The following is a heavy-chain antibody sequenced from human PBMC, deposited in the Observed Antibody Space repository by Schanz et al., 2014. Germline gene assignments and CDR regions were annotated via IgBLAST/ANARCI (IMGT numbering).Heavy chain of an antibody. CDR2: INSVGSNT. D-gene: IGHD3-10*01. J-gene: IGHJ4*02. CDR1: GFTFSSHW. V-gene: IGHV3-74*01. Sequence: EVQLVQSGGGLVQPGGSLRLSCAASGFTFSSHWMHWVRQDPGKGLVWVARINSVGSNTDYADSVTGRFTISRDNAKNTLYLQMNSLRPEDTAVYRCVSSGSYSSYAFWGQGTLVTVSS. CDR3: VSSGSYSSYAF.